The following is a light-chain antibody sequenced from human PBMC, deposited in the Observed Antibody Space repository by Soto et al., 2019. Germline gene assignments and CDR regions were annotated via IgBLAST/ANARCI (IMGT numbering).Light chain of an antibody. Sequence: QSVLTQPPSVSGSPGQSITISCTGTSSNVGGYNYVSWYQQHPGKAPKLMIYDVSNRPSGVSNRFSGSKSANTASLTISGLQAEDEADYYCSSYTSSSTPYVFGTGTKLTVL. V-gene: IGLV2-14*01. J-gene: IGLJ1*01. CDR3: SSYTSSSTPYV. CDR2: DVS. CDR1: SSNVGGYNY.